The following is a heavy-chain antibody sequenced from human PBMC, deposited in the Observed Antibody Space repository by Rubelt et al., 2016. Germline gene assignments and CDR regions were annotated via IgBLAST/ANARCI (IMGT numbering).Heavy chain of an antibody. CDR1: GGSISTYY. Sequence: QVQLQESGPGLVKPSETLSLTCTISGGSISTYYWSWIRQPPGKGLEWIGYIYYSGSTSYNPSLRRRVTISVDTTHNQFSRRRRSVTGADTAVYYCAREELGIGDAFDIWGQGTMVTVSS. CDR3: AREELGIGDAFDI. CDR2: IYYSGST. J-gene: IGHJ3*02. V-gene: IGHV4-59*01. D-gene: IGHD7-27*01.